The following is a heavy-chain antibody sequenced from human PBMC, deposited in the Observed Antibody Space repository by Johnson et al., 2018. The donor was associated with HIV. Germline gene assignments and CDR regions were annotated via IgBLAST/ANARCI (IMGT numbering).Heavy chain of an antibody. D-gene: IGHD3-10*01. V-gene: IGHV3-7*01. Sequence: VQLVESGGGLVQPGGSLRLSCAASGFTFSSYWMSWVRQAPGKGLEWVANIKPDGSEKYYVDSVKGRFTISRDNAKNSLYLQMNSLRAEDTAVYYCARDSMVRGVNAFDIWGQGTMVTVSS. CDR3: ARDSMVRGVNAFDI. CDR1: GFTFSSYW. J-gene: IGHJ3*02. CDR2: IKPDGSEK.